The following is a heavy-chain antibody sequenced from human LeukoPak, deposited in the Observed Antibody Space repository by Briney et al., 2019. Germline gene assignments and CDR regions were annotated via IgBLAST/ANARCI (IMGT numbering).Heavy chain of an antibody. D-gene: IGHD6-19*01. CDR3: ARGSHYSSGWYLDY. J-gene: IGHJ4*02. Sequence: SETLSLTCSVSGGSISNYYWSWIRQPPGKGLEWLGYIYSSGTTDYNPSLKSRVTISVDTSNNQFSLKLGSVTAADTAVYYCARGSHYSSGWYLDYWGQGTPVTVSS. CDR2: IYSSGTT. V-gene: IGHV4-59*01. CDR1: GGSISNYY.